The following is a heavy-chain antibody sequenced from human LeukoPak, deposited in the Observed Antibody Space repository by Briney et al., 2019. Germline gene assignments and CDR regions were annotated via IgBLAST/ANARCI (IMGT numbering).Heavy chain of an antibody. CDR1: GFTFSSYS. CDR2: ISSSSSYI. V-gene: IGHV3-21*01. J-gene: IGHJ3*02. D-gene: IGHD2-2*01. Sequence: GGSLRLSCAASGFTFSSYSRNWVRQAPGKGLEGGSSISSSSSYIYYADSVKGRFTISRDNAKNSLYLQMNSLRAEDTAVYYCARDAWGYCSSTSCSVAFDIWGQGTMVTVSS. CDR3: ARDAWGYCSSTSCSVAFDI.